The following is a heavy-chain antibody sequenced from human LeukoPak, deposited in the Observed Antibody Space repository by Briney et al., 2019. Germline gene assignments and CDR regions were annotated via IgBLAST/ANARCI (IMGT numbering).Heavy chain of an antibody. Sequence: SQTLSLTCAVSGGPISSGGYSWSWIRQPPGKGLEWIGYIYHSGSTYYNPSLKSRVTISVDRSKNQFSLKLSSVTAADTAVYYCASTTPSGYDPFDYWGQGTLVTVSS. CDR1: GGPISSGGYS. D-gene: IGHD5-12*01. J-gene: IGHJ4*02. CDR2: IYHSGST. V-gene: IGHV4-30-2*01. CDR3: ASTTPSGYDPFDY.